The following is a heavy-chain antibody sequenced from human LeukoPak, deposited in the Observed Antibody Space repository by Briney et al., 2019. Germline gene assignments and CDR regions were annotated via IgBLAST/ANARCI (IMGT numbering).Heavy chain of an antibody. J-gene: IGHJ4*02. D-gene: IGHD3-22*01. CDR1: GYTFTGYY. CDR2: INPNSGGT. CDR3: ARTSSGYPIDY. V-gene: IGHV1-2*02. Sequence: ASVKVSCKASGYTFTGYYMHWVRQAPGQGLEWMGWINPNSGGTNYAQKFQGRVTMTRDTSISTAYMELRSLRSDDTAVYYCARTSSGYPIDYWGQGTLVTVSS.